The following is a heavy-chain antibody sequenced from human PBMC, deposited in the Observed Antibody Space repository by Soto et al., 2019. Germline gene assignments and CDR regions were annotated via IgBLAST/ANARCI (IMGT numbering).Heavy chain of an antibody. Sequence: QVQLVQSGAEVKKPGASVKVSCKASGYTFTGYFIPWVRQAPGQGLEWMGWINPRSGDTNYAQNFQGRVTMTRDTSITTAYMELSTLRSDDTAVYYCAKGWEVIMGAHYWGQGTLITVSS. V-gene: IGHV1-2*02. CDR3: AKGWEVIMGAHY. CDR1: GYTFTGYF. CDR2: INPRSGDT. D-gene: IGHD1-26*01. J-gene: IGHJ4*02.